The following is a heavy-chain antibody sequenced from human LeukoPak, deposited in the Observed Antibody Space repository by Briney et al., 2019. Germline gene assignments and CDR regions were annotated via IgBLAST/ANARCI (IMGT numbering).Heavy chain of an antibody. Sequence: GGSLRLSCATSGFTFRTFWMTWVRHVPGRGLEWVANIKQDGSEKNYVDSVRGRFTISRDNTQNSLHLQMNSLRAEDTAVYHCAKDKYSPVRSMSEAAYYFDFWGPGTLVTVSS. J-gene: IGHJ4*02. D-gene: IGHD6-13*01. V-gene: IGHV3-7*03. CDR1: GFTFRTFW. CDR2: IKQDGSEK. CDR3: AKDKYSPVRSMSEAAYYFDF.